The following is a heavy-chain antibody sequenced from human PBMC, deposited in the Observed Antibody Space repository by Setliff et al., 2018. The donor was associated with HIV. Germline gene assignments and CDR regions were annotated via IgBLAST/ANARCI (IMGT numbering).Heavy chain of an antibody. D-gene: IGHD6-6*01. V-gene: IGHV1-18*01. Sequence: ASVKVSCKASGYTFTNYAISWIRQAPGQGLEWLGWVSGYKGNTNYAQKLQGRVTMTTETSTSTAYMELRSLRSDDTAVYYCARGRISVEAAPLGWFDPWGQGTLVTVSS. J-gene: IGHJ5*02. CDR2: VSGYKGNT. CDR1: GYTFTNYA. CDR3: ARGRISVEAAPLGWFDP.